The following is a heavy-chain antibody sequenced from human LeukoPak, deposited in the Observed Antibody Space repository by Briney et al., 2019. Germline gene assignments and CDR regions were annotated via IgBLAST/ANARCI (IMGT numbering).Heavy chain of an antibody. CDR1: GYTFTSYD. CDR3: ATNYYFDY. Sequence: SVKVSCKASGYTFTSYDINWVRQATGQGLEWMGRIIPILGIANYAQKFQGRVTITADKSTSTAYMELSSLRSEDTAVYYCATNYYFDYWGQGTLVTVSS. J-gene: IGHJ4*02. V-gene: IGHV1-69*04. CDR2: IIPILGIA.